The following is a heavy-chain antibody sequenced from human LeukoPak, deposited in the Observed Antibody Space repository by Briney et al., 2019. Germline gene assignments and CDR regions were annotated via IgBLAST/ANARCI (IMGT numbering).Heavy chain of an antibody. CDR3: AYAPYDRLYKHSFDM. D-gene: IGHD3-22*01. CDR1: GFSLSTSGVS. V-gene: IGHV2-5*02. J-gene: IGHJ3*02. Sequence: SGPTLVNPTQTLTLTCTFSGFSLSTSGVSVGWIRQPPGKALEWLPPIYWEDETRYSPSLKSRLAITMDTSKNQVVLVMTNMGPEDTARYYWAYAPYDRLYKHSFDMRGQGTLVIVSS. CDR2: IYWEDET.